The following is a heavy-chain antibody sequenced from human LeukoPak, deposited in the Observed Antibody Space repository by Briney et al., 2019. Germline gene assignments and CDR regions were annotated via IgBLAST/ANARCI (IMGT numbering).Heavy chain of an antibody. V-gene: IGHV3-30-3*01. D-gene: IGHD3-10*01. J-gene: IGHJ6*02. CDR3: ARDGATYASGSYYAYYYYGMDV. Sequence: PGRSLRLSCAATGFTFSNYAIHWGRQAPGKGLEWVAFISDDGSRQHYADSVKGRFTISRDNSKNMLYLQMNNLRAEDTAVYYCARDGATYASGSYYAYYYYGMDVWGQGTTVTVSS. CDR1: GFTFSNYA. CDR2: ISDDGSRQ.